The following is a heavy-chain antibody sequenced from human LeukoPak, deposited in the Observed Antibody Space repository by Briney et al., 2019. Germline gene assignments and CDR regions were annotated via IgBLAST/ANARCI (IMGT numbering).Heavy chain of an antibody. J-gene: IGHJ4*02. Sequence: SETLSLTCAVSGGSFSGYYWSWIRQPPGKGLEWIGEINHSGSTNYNPSLKSRVTISVDTSKTQFSLKLSSVTAADTAVYYCARGPAGIAVAGTGYYFDYWGQGTLVTVSS. V-gene: IGHV4-34*01. D-gene: IGHD6-19*01. CDR3: ARGPAGIAVAGTGYYFDY. CDR1: GGSFSGYY. CDR2: INHSGST.